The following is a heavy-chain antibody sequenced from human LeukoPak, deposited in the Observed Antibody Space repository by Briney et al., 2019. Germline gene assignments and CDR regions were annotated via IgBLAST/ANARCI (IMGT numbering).Heavy chain of an antibody. Sequence: ASVKVSCKASGYTFTSYDINWVRQATGQGLEWMGWMNPNSGNTGYAQKFQGRVTMTRNTSISTAYMELSSLRSEATAVYYCARGESSTSYDFWSGYYYTGYYYYYYGMDVWGQGTTVTVSS. CDR3: ARGESSTSYDFWSGYYYTGYYYYYYGMDV. J-gene: IGHJ6*02. V-gene: IGHV1-8*01. D-gene: IGHD3-3*01. CDR1: GYTFTSYD. CDR2: MNPNSGNT.